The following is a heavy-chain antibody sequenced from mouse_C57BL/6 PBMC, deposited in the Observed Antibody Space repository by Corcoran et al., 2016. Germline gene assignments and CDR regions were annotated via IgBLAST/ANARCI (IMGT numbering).Heavy chain of an antibody. J-gene: IGHJ2*01. CDR2: INYDDIK. D-gene: IGHD3-3*01. Sequence: DAQLQESGPGIVKPSQSLSLTCSVTGYSITSGYYWNWIRQFPGNKLEWMGYINYDDIKNHNPSLKNRISITRYTAKNQFFLKLNSVTTEDTATYYCVRGAGYYCDYWGQGITLTVS. V-gene: IGHV3-6*01. CDR1: GYSITSGYY. CDR3: VRGAGYYCDY.